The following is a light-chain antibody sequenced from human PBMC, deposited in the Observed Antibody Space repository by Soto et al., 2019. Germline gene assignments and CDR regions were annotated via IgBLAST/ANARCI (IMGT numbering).Light chain of an antibody. CDR3: AAWDDSLNGHVV. CDR2: SNN. Sequence: QSALTQPPSASGTPGQRVTIPCSGSSSNIGSNTVNWYQQLPGTAPKLLIYSNNQRPSGVPDRFSGSKSGTSASLAISGLQSEDEADYYCAAWDDSLNGHVVFGGGTKVTVL. V-gene: IGLV1-44*01. J-gene: IGLJ2*01. CDR1: SSNIGSNT.